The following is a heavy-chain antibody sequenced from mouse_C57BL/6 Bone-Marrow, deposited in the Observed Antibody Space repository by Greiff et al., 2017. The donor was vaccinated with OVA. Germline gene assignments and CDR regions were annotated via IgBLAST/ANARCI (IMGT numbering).Heavy chain of an antibody. Sequence: VQLQQSGAELVRPGTSVKVSCKASGYAFTNYLIEWVKQRPGQGLEWIGVINPGSGGTNYNEKFKGKATLTADKSSSTAYMQLSSLTSEDSAVYFCARWIGPYAMDYGGQGTSVTVSS. CDR2: INPGSGGT. J-gene: IGHJ4*01. CDR1: GYAFTNYL. D-gene: IGHD3-3*01. CDR3: ARWIGPYAMDY. V-gene: IGHV1-54*01.